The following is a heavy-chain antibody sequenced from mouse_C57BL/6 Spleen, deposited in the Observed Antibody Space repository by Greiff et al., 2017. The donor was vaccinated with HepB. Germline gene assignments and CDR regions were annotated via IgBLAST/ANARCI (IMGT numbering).Heavy chain of an antibody. D-gene: IGHD1-1*01. CDR1: GFTFSDYG. CDR2: ISNLAYSI. Sequence: EVKVVESGGGLVQPGGSLKLSCAASGFTFSDYGMAWVRQAPRTGPEWVAFISNLAYSIYYADTVTGRFTISRENAKNTLYLEMSSLRSEDTAMYYCARKGDYYGSSYWYFDVWGTGTTVTVSS. V-gene: IGHV5-15*01. J-gene: IGHJ1*03. CDR3: ARKGDYYGSSYWYFDV.